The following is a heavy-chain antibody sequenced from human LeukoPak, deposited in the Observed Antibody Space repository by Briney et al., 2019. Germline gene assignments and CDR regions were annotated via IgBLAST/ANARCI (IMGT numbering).Heavy chain of an antibody. Sequence: GGSLRLSCAASGFTFSSYSMNWVRQAPGKGLEWVSYISSSSSTIYYADSVKGRFTISRDNAKNSLYLQMNSLRAEDTAVYYCARIAMIVEGDYWGQGTLVTVSS. V-gene: IGHV3-48*01. J-gene: IGHJ4*02. CDR3: ARIAMIVEGDY. CDR1: GFTFSSYS. CDR2: ISSSSSTI. D-gene: IGHD3-22*01.